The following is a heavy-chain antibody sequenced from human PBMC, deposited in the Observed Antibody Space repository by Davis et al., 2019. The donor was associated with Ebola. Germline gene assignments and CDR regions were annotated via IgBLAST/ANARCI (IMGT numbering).Heavy chain of an antibody. CDR1: GGSISSSSYY. CDR3: ARERRVMITFGGGPPGSPRWFDP. J-gene: IGHJ5*02. D-gene: IGHD3-16*01. CDR2: IYYSGST. V-gene: IGHV4-39*07. Sequence: MPSETLSPTCTLSGGSISSSSYYWGWIRQPPGKGLEWIGSIYYSGSTNYNPSLKSRVTISVDTSKNQFSLKLSSVTAADTAVYYCARERRVMITFGGGPPGSPRWFDPWGQGTLVTVSS.